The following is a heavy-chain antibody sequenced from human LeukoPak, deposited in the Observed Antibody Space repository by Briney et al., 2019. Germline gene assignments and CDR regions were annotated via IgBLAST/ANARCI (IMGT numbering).Heavy chain of an antibody. J-gene: IGHJ5*01. CDR2: IYYSGST. Sequence: SETLSLTCTVSGGSISSGGYYWSWLRQYPGQGLEWIGYIYYSGSTYYDPSLKSRVTISVDTSKIQFSLKLISVTAADTAVYYCARANQLNCFDSWGQGTLVTVSS. D-gene: IGHD2-2*01. CDR1: GGSISSGGYY. V-gene: IGHV4-31*03. CDR3: ARANQLNCFDS.